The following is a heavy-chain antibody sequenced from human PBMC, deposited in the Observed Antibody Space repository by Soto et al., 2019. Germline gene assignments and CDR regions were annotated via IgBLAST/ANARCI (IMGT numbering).Heavy chain of an antibody. J-gene: IGHJ4*02. D-gene: IGHD1-26*01. CDR2: VYYSGIT. CDR3: VTVNLVGAAYYFDY. V-gene: IGHV4-30-4*01. Sequence: SETLSLTCTVSGGSIRNGDYYWGWIRQPPGKGLEWIGYVYYSGITYSHPSLNSRVSISVDTSENQFSLRLTSVTAADTAVYYCVTVNLVGAAYYFDYWGPGTLVTVSS. CDR1: GGSIRNGDYY.